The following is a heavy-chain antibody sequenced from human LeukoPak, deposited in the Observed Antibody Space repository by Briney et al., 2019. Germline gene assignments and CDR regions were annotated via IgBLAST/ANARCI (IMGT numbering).Heavy chain of an antibody. CDR3: ARGVGDS. V-gene: IGHV3-7*01. CDR2: ITQEESER. Sequence: GGSLRLSCAASGFTFSTYGMDWVRQAPGKGLEWVAMITQEESERYYVDSVKGRFIISRDNVKSSLYLQMNSLRAEDTAVSYCARGVGDSWGQGTLVTVSS. D-gene: IGHD2-15*01. J-gene: IGHJ4*02. CDR1: GFTFSTYG.